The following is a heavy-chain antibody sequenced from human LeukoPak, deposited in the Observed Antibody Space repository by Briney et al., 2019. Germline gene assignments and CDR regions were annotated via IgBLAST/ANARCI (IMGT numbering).Heavy chain of an antibody. Sequence: AGGSLRLSCAASGFTFSSYGMSWVRQAPGKGLEWVSAISGSGGSTYYADSVKGRFTISRDNSKNTLYLQMNSLRAEDTAVYYCARGVSGYTYGSRFDYWGQGTLVTVSS. CDR1: GFTFSSYG. J-gene: IGHJ4*02. CDR3: ARGVSGYTYGSRFDY. CDR2: ISGSGGST. V-gene: IGHV3-23*01. D-gene: IGHD5-18*01.